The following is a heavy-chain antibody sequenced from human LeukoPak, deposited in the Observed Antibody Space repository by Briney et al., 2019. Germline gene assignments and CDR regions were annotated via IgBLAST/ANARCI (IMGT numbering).Heavy chain of an antibody. CDR3: ARNVPNWFDP. V-gene: IGHV3-21*01. CDR1: GFTFSSYS. CDR2: ISSSSSYI. J-gene: IGHJ5*02. Sequence: GGSLRLSCAASGFTFSSYSMNWVRQAPGKGLEWVSSISSSSSYIYYADSVKGRFTISRGNAKNSLYLQMNSLRAEDTAVYYCARNVPNWFDPWGQGTLVTVSS. D-gene: IGHD2-2*01.